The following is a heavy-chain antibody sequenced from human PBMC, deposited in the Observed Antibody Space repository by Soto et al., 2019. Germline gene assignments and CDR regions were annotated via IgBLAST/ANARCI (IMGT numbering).Heavy chain of an antibody. Sequence: SETLSLTCTVSGGSISSGDYYWSWIRQPPGKGLEWIGYIYYSGSTYYNPSLKSRVTISVDTSKNQFSLKLSSVTAADTAVYYCARGVVRDFWSGDSGKYYGMDVWGQGTLVTVSS. CDR3: ARGVVRDFWSGDSGKYYGMDV. CDR1: GGSISSGDYY. D-gene: IGHD3-3*01. J-gene: IGHJ6*02. V-gene: IGHV4-30-4*01. CDR2: IYYSGST.